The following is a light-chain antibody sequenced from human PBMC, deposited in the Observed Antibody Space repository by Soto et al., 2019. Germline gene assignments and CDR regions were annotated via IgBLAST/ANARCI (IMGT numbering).Light chain of an antibody. CDR2: GIS. Sequence: EIVFTQSPATLSLSPGERATLSCRASQSLTNSFIAWYQQKPGQAPRLLIYGISTRAPDAPDRFSGSGSGTEFTLTIRRLKSQDSAVYYCQQYNIWPQWTVGQGTKGDIK. CDR1: QSLTNS. J-gene: IGKJ1*01. V-gene: IGKV3-15*01. CDR3: QQYNIWPQWT.